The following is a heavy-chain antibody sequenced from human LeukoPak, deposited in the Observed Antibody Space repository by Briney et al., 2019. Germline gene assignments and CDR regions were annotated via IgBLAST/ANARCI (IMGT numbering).Heavy chain of an antibody. CDR3: AKASGSSTTNWFDP. Sequence: PGRSLRLSCAASGFTFSNFALYWVRQAPGKGLEWVSAISGSGVSTYYADSVKGRFTFSRDNSKNTLSLQMNSLRAEDTAVYYCAKASGSSTTNWFDPWGQGTLVTVSS. CDR1: GFTFSNFA. CDR2: ISGSGVST. D-gene: IGHD1-26*01. V-gene: IGHV3-23*01. J-gene: IGHJ5*02.